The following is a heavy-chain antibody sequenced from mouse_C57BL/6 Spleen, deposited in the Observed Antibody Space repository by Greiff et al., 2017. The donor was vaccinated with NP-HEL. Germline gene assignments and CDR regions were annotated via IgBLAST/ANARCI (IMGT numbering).Heavy chain of an antibody. CDR2: IWRGGSP. CDR3: AKNRDDYDGPWFAY. D-gene: IGHD2-4*01. V-gene: IGHV2-5*01. Sequence: QVQLQQSGPGLVQPSQSLSITCTVSGFSLTSYGVHWVRQSPGKGLEWLGVIWRGGSPDYNAAFMSRLSITKDNSKSQVFFKMNSLQADDTAIYYCAKNRDDYDGPWFAYWGQGTLVTVSA. CDR1: GFSLTSYG. J-gene: IGHJ3*01.